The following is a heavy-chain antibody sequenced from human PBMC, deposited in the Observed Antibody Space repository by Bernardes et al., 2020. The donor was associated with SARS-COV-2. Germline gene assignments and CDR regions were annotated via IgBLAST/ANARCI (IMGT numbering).Heavy chain of an antibody. CDR1: GGSFSSYY. J-gene: IGHJ4*02. CDR2: IYYSGSGST. CDR3: ARYSGSSGGYFDF. Sequence: SETLSLTCTVSGGSFSSYYWNWIRQPPGKGLEWIGYIYYSGSGSTNYNPSLKSRVTISIDTSKKQFSLKLSSVTAADTAVYYCARYSGSSGGYFDFWGQGALVTVSS. V-gene: IGHV4-59*08. D-gene: IGHD1-26*01.